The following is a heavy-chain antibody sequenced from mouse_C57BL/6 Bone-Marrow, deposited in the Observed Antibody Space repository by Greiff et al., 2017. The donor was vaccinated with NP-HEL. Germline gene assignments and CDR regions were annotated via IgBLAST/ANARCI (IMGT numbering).Heavy chain of an antibody. J-gene: IGHJ1*03. CDR1: GFTFTDYY. D-gene: IGHD1-1*01. CDR2: IRNKANGYTT. CDR3: ARYSTVVASPYWYFDV. V-gene: IGHV7-3*01. Sequence: EVKLMESGGGLVQPGGSLSLSCAASGFTFTDYYMSWVRQPPGKALEWLGFIRNKANGYTTEYSASVKGRFTISRDNSQSILYLQMNALRAEDSATYYCARYSTVVASPYWYFDVWGTGTTVTVSS.